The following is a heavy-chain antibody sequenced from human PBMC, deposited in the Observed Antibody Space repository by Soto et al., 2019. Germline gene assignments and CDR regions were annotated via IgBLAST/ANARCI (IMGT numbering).Heavy chain of an antibody. V-gene: IGHV5-10-1*01. CDR3: ARLAQRITMVHGFFYYYGMDV. D-gene: IGHD3-10*01. J-gene: IGHJ6*02. CDR2: IDPSDSYT. CDR1: GYSFTSYW. Sequence: GESLKISCXGSGYSFTSYWISWVRQMPGKGLEWMGRIDPSDSYTNYSPSFQGHVTISADKSISTAYLQWSSLKASDTAMYYCARLAQRITMVHGFFYYYGMDVWGQGTTVTVSS.